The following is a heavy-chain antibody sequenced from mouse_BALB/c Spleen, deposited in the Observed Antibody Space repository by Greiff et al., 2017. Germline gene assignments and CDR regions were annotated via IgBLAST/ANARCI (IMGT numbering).Heavy chain of an antibody. CDR3: AREGAGYGSIFDY. Sequence: EVMLVESGGGLVKPGGSLKLSCAASGFTFSSYAMSWVRQTPEKRLEWVASISSGGSTYYPDSVKGRFTISRDNARNILYLQMSSLRSEDTAMYYCAREGAGYGSIFDYWGQGTTLTVSS. V-gene: IGHV5-6-5*01. CDR1: GFTFSSYA. D-gene: IGHD1-1*01. J-gene: IGHJ2*01. CDR2: ISSGGST.